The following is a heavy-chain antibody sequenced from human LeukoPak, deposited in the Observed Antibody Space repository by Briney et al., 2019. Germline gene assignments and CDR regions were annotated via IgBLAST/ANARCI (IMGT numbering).Heavy chain of an antibody. D-gene: IGHD6-19*01. V-gene: IGHV4-61*01. J-gene: IGHJ4*02. CDR3: ARFPPGIAVAGHNDY. CDR1: GASVSSGSYY. Sequence: SETLSLTCTVSGASVSSGSYYWSWIRQPPGKGLEWIGYMYYSGSTNYNPSLKSRITISVDPSKNQFSLKLSSVTAADTAVYYCARFPPGIAVAGHNDYWGQGTLVIVSS. CDR2: MYYSGST.